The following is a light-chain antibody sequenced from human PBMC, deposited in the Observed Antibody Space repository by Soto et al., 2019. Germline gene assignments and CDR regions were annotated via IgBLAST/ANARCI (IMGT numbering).Light chain of an antibody. CDR3: AAWDDSLNGLYV. CDR2: NNN. Sequence: QSVLTQPPSASGTPGQRVTISCSGSSSNIGSNTVNWYQQLPGTAPKLLIYNNNQRPSGVPDLFSGSKSGTSASLAISGLQSEDEADYYCAAWDDSLNGLYVFGTGTKLTVL. CDR1: SSNIGSNT. V-gene: IGLV1-44*01. J-gene: IGLJ1*01.